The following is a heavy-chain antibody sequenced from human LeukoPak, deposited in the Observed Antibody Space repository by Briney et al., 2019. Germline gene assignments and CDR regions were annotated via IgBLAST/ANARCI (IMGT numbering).Heavy chain of an antibody. CDR3: AAASVRGVPYYYYGMDV. V-gene: IGHV1-2*04. CDR1: GYTFTGYY. Sequence: GASVTVSFKASGYTFTGYYMHWVRQAPGQGLEWMGWINPNSGGTNYAQKFQGWVTMTRDTSISTAYMELSRLRSDDTAVYYCAAASVRGVPYYYYGMDVWGKGTTVTVSS. D-gene: IGHD3-10*01. CDR2: INPNSGGT. J-gene: IGHJ6*04.